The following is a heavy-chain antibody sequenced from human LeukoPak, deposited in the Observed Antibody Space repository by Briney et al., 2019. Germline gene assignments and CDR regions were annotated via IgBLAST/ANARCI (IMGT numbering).Heavy chain of an antibody. CDR2: ISAYNGNT. J-gene: IGHJ4*02. CDR1: GYTFTSYG. CDR3: ARRRVNYYGSGSHIDY. V-gene: IGHV1-18*01. D-gene: IGHD3-10*01. Sequence: ASVKVSCKASGYTFTSYGISWVRQAPGQGLEWMGWISAYNGNTNYAQKLQGRVTMTTDTSTSTAYMELRSLRSDDTAVYYCARRRVNYYGSGSHIDYWGQGTLVTVSS.